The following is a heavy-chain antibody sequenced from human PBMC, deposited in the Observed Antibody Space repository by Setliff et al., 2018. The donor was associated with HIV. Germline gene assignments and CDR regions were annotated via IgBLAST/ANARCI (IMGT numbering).Heavy chain of an antibody. CDR1: GYTFTGYY. Sequence: ASVKVSCKASGYTFTGYYIHGVRQAPGQGLEWMGIINPSGGSASYAQKFQGRVTITADESTSTAYMELSSLRSEDTAVYYCALPVLGGYSYGYFDYWGQGTLVTVSS. CDR3: ALPVLGGYSYGYFDY. J-gene: IGHJ4*02. D-gene: IGHD5-18*01. V-gene: IGHV1-46*01. CDR2: INPSGGSA.